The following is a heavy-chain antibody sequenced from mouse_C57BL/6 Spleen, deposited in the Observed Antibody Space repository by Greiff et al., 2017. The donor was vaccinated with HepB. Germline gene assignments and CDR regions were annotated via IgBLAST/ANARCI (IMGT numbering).Heavy chain of an antibody. CDR1: GFTFSDYG. CDR3: ARGYYGRGAMDY. V-gene: IGHV5-17*01. Sequence: EVKLMESGGGLVKPGGSLKLSCAASGFTFSDYGMHWVRQAPEKGLEWVAYISSGSSTIYYADTVKGRFTISRDNAKNTLFLQMTSLRSEDTAMYYCARGYYGRGAMDYWGQGTSVTVSS. D-gene: IGHD1-1*01. CDR2: ISSGSSTI. J-gene: IGHJ4*01.